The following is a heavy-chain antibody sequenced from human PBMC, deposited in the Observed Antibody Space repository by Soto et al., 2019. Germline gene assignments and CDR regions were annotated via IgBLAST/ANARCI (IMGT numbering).Heavy chain of an antibody. CDR2: IIPIFGTT. V-gene: IGHV1-69*06. D-gene: IGHD3-22*01. CDR1: GGTFGSDA. J-gene: IGHJ5*02. Sequence: GASVKVSCKASGGTFGSDAITWVRQAPGQGLEWVGRIIPIFGTTNYAQNLQGGVTISADKSTLTSYMELHSLTSDDAALYYCARDRTDSGYYTNWLDPWGQGTQVTV. CDR3: ARDRTDSGYYTNWLDP.